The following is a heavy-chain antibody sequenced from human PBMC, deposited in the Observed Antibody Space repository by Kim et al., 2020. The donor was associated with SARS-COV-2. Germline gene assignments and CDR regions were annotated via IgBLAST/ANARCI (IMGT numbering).Heavy chain of an antibody. CDR3: ATYDFWSGPAFDY. Sequence: GGSLRLSCAASGFTFSSYGMHWVRQAPGKGLEWVAVISYDGSNKYYADSVKGRFTISRDNSKNTLYLQMNSLRAEDTAVYYCATYDFWSGPAFDYWGQGTLVTVYS. D-gene: IGHD3-3*01. CDR1: GFTFSSYG. CDR2: ISYDGSNK. V-gene: IGHV3-30*03. J-gene: IGHJ4*02.